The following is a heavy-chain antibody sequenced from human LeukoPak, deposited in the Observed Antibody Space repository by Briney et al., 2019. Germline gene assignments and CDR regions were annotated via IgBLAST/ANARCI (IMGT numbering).Heavy chain of an antibody. CDR2: IYYCGST. D-gene: IGHD1-26*01. Sequence: SQTLSLTCTVSGGSISSGDYYWSWIRQPPRKGLEWIGYIYYCGSTYYNPSLKSRVTISVDTSKNQFSLKLSSVTAADTAVYYCARVMVGATSYFDYWGQGTLVTVSS. V-gene: IGHV4-30-4*01. CDR1: GGSISSGDYY. CDR3: ARVMVGATSYFDY. J-gene: IGHJ4*02.